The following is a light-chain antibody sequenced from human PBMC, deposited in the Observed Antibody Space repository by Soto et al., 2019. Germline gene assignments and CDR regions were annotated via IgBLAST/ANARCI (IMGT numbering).Light chain of an antibody. CDR1: QSVNIN. CDR2: GTS. Sequence: EIVMTQSPATLSVSPGERATLSCRASQSVNINLAWYQQKPGQAPRLLIYGTSTRATGVPARFRGSGSGTEFTLTVDTLQSEDIAIYYCQQYYHWPVTFGGGTKVDI. V-gene: IGKV3-15*01. CDR3: QQYYHWPVT. J-gene: IGKJ4*01.